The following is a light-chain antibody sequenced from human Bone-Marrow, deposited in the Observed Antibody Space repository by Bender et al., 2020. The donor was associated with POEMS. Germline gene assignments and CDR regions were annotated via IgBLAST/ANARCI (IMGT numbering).Light chain of an antibody. CDR1: TSNIGSHD. J-gene: IGLJ3*02. CDR3: AAWDDRLDAWV. Sequence: QSLLTQPPAASATPGQRVSISCSGSTSNIGSHDVSWFLQLPGTAPKLLIYSNDERPSGVPDRFSGSKSGTSASLAIRGLQSEDEAGYYCAAWDDRLDAWVFGAGTKLTVL. CDR2: SND. V-gene: IGLV1-44*01.